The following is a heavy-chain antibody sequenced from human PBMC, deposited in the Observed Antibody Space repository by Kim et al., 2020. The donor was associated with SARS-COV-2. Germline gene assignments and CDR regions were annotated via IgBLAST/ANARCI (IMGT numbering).Heavy chain of an antibody. J-gene: IGHJ6*02. CDR3: ARFYYGSGRTDGMDV. CDR1: GYSFTSYW. Sequence: GESLKISCKGSGYSFTSYWISWVRQMPGKGLEWMGRIDPSDSYTNYSPSFQGHVTISADKSISTAYLQWSSLKASDTAMYYCARFYYGSGRTDGMDVWGQGTTVTVSS. CDR2: IDPSDSYT. D-gene: IGHD3-10*01. V-gene: IGHV5-10-1*01.